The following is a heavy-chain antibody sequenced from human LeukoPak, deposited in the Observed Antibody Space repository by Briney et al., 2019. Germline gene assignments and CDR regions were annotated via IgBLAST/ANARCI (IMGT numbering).Heavy chain of an antibody. V-gene: IGHV3-53*01. J-gene: IGHJ4*02. CDR2: IYSGGTT. CDR1: GFTVSSNY. CDR3: ARGGYSSSWYHFDY. Sequence: GGSLRLSCAASGFTVSSNYMSWVRQAPGKGLEWVSVIYSGGTTNYEDSVKGRFTISRDTSKNTLFLHMNSLRAEDTAAYYCARGGYSSSWYHFDYWGQGTLVTVSS. D-gene: IGHD6-13*01.